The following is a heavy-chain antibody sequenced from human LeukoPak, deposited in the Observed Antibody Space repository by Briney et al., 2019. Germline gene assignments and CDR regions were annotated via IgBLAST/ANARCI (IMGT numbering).Heavy chain of an antibody. J-gene: IGHJ4*02. Sequence: GGSLRLSCAASGFTFSSYSLNWVRQAPGKGLEWVSSVSSSSSYIYYADSVKGRFTISRDNAKNSLYLQMNSLRAEDTAVYYCARVDTPYGIAVGVYWGQGTLVTVSS. CDR2: VSSSSSYI. CDR1: GFTFSSYS. D-gene: IGHD6-19*01. CDR3: ARVDTPYGIAVGVY. V-gene: IGHV3-21*01.